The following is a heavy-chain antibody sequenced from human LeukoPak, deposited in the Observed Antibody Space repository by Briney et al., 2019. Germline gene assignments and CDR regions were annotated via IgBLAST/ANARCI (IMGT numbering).Heavy chain of an antibody. CDR2: IKQDGTVK. CDR1: GFTFSNYY. Sequence: GGSLRLSCAASGFTFSNYYMTWVRQAPGKGLEWVASIKQDGTVKYYVDSVKGRFTISRDNSKNTLYLQMNSLRTEDTAVYYCAKDDGSSWSTFDYWGQGTLVTVSS. D-gene: IGHD6-13*01. CDR3: AKDDGSSWSTFDY. J-gene: IGHJ4*02. V-gene: IGHV3-7*01.